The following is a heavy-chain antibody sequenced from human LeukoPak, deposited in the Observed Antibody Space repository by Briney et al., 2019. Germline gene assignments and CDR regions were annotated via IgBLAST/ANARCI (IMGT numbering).Heavy chain of an antibody. Sequence: SETLSLTCAVYGGSFSGYYWSWIRQPPGKGLEWIGEINHSGSTNYNPSLKSRVTISVDTSKNQFSLKLSSVTAADTAVYYCARLGLLGRPKSYYFDYWGQGTLVTVSS. CDR2: INHSGST. D-gene: IGHD1-26*01. V-gene: IGHV4-34*01. J-gene: IGHJ4*02. CDR1: GGSFSGYY. CDR3: ARLGLLGRPKSYYFDY.